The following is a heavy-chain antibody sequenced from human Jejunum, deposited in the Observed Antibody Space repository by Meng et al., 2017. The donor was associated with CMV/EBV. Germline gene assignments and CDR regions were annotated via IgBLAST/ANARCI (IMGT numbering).Heavy chain of an antibody. CDR3: ARGPEGGNYNRFDP. CDR2: IKDNGRA. CDR1: GDSITGRY. J-gene: IGHJ5*02. D-gene: IGHD3-16*01. V-gene: IGHV4-59*11. Sequence: VSGDSITGRYWSWFRQSPGKGLEWIGYIKDNGRADYSPSLKSRVAISLETSKHQFSLSLRYVTAEDMAVYYCARGPEGGNYNRFDPWGQGTLVTVSS.